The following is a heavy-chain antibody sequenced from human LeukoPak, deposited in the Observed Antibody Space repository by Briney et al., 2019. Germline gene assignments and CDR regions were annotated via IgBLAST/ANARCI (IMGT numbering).Heavy chain of an antibody. Sequence: SETLSLTCTVSGGSISNSSYSWGWIRQPPGKGLEWIGSMYYSGSTYYNPSLKSRATISVDTSKNQFSLKLSSVTAADTAVYYCARHGRVGTINPSYWGQGTLVTVSS. V-gene: IGHV4-39*01. D-gene: IGHD2-15*01. J-gene: IGHJ4*02. CDR3: ARHGRVGTINPSY. CDR1: GGSISNSSYS. CDR2: MYYSGST.